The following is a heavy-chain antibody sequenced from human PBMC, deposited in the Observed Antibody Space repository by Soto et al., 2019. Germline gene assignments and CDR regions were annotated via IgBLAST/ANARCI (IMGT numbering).Heavy chain of an antibody. V-gene: IGHV3-23*01. D-gene: IGHD2-15*01. J-gene: IGHJ4*02. CDR2: ISGSGGST. Sequence: PGGSLRLSCGASGFTFGGYAGSWVRQAPGKGLEWVSAISGSGGSTYYADSVKGRFTISRDNSKNTLYLQMNSLRAEDTAVYYCAKDPYCSGGSCYSGSSGYWGQGTLVTVSS. CDR1: GFTFGGYA. CDR3: AKDPYCSGGSCYSGSSGY.